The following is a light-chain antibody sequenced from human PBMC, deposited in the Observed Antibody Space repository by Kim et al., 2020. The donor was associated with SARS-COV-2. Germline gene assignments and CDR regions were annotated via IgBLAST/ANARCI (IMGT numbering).Light chain of an antibody. V-gene: IGKV3-15*01. CDR3: QQYNQWPPEYT. CDR2: GTS. J-gene: IGKJ2*01. CDR1: QSVNTN. Sequence: SPVERATLSCRASQSVNTNLAWYQLRPGQAPRLLIYGTSTRATGIPDRFSGSGSATDFTLTISSLQSEDSAVYYCQQYNQWPPEYTFGQGTKLEI.